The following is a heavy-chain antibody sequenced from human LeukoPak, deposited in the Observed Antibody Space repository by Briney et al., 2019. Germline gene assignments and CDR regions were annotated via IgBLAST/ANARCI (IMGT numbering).Heavy chain of an antibody. CDR1: GYTFTSYY. Sequence: ASVKVSCKASGYTFTSYYMHWVRQAPGQGLEWMGIINPSGGSTSHAQKFQGRVTMTRDTSTSTVYMELSSLRSEDTAVYYCARDLGYYDILTGQLDYWGQGTLVTVSS. CDR2: INPSGGST. J-gene: IGHJ4*02. V-gene: IGHV1-46*01. CDR3: ARDLGYYDILTGQLDY. D-gene: IGHD3-9*01.